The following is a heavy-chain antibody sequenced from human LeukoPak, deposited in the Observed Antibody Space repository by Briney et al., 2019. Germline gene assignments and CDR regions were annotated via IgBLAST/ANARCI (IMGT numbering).Heavy chain of an antibody. V-gene: IGHV1-2*02. J-gene: IGHJ4*02. Sequence: ASVKVSCKASGYTFTGYYMHWVRQAPGQGLEWMGWVNPNSGGTNYAQKFQGRVTMTRNTSISTAYMELSSLRSEDTAVYYCARGYVLRYFDWLLPLDYWGQGTLVTVSS. CDR1: GYTFTGYY. D-gene: IGHD3-9*01. CDR3: ARGYVLRYFDWLLPLDY. CDR2: VNPNSGGT.